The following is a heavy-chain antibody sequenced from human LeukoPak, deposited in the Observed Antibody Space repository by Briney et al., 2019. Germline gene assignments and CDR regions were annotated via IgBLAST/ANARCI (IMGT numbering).Heavy chain of an antibody. CDR1: GYIFTSYG. J-gene: IGHJ6*03. CDR2: ISAYNGNT. Sequence: ALVKVSCKASGYIFTSYGISWVRQAPGQGLEWMGWISAYNGNTNYAQKFQGRVTMTTDTSTSTAYMELRSLRSDDTAMYYCASSKWSAGGDYYHYMDVWGKGTTVTVSS. V-gene: IGHV1-18*01. CDR3: ASSKWSAGGDYYHYMDV. D-gene: IGHD6-13*01.